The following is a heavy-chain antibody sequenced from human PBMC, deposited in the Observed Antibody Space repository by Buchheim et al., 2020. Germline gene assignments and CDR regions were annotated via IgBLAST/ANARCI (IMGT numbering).Heavy chain of an antibody. J-gene: IGHJ4*02. V-gene: IGHV4-61*01. CDR3: ARDICSGGSCHFDY. Sequence: QVQLQESGPGLVKPSETLSLTCTVSGGSVSSGSYYWSWIRQPPGKGLEWIGYIYYSGSTNSNPSLKSRVTISVDTSKNQFFLKLSSVTAADTAVYYCARDICSGGSCHFDYWGQGTL. CDR1: GGSVSSGSYY. D-gene: IGHD2-15*01. CDR2: IYYSGST.